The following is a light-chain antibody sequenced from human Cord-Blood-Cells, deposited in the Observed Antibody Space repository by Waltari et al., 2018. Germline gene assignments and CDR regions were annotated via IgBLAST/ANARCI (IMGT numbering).Light chain of an antibody. J-gene: IGLJ1*01. CDR2: VVS. Sequence: QSALTQPASVSGSPAQSVTISCTGTSSAVGSYNLVSWYQPHPGKAPKLMIYVVSKRPSGVSNRFSGSKSGNTASLTISGLQAEDEADYYCCSYAGSSTYVFGTGTKVTVL. CDR3: CSYAGSSTYV. CDR1: SSAVGSYNL. V-gene: IGLV2-23*02.